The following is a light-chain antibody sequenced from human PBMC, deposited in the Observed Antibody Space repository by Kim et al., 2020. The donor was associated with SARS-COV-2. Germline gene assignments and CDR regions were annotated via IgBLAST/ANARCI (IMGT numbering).Light chain of an antibody. Sequence: QSALTQPASVSGSPEQSVTISCTGTSSDVGSYKYVSWYQQYPGKAPKLMIYDVTNRPSGVSNRFSGYKSGNTASLTISGLQADDEADYYCSSYTGSSTVGVFGTGTKVTVL. CDR3: SSYTGSSTVGV. CDR2: DVT. CDR1: SSDVGSYKY. J-gene: IGLJ1*01. V-gene: IGLV2-14*03.